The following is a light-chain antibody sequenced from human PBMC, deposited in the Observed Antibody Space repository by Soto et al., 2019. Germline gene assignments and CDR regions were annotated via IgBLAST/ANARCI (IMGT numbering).Light chain of an antibody. CDR1: HDITSY. Sequence: DIQMTQSPSSLSASVGDRVTITCQASHDITSYLNWYQHKPGKCPKLLIYDASILEAGVPSRFSGSGSGTDFTFTISSLQPEDVATYYCQKCYYLPIFGPGTTVDFK. J-gene: IGKJ3*01. V-gene: IGKV1-33*01. CDR2: DAS. CDR3: QKCYYLPI.